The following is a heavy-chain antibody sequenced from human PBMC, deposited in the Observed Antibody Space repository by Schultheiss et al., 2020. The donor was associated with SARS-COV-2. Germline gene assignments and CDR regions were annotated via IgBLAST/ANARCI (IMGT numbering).Heavy chain of an antibody. Sequence: SETLSLTCTVSGGSVSGHYWSWIRQPPGKGLEWIGEINHSGSTNYNPSLKSRVTISVDTSKNQFSLKLSSVTAADTAVYYCARYYYYDSSGFDYWGQGTLVTVSS. CDR2: INHSGST. D-gene: IGHD3-22*01. J-gene: IGHJ4*02. CDR3: ARYYYYDSSGFDY. V-gene: IGHV4-34*01. CDR1: GGSVSGHY.